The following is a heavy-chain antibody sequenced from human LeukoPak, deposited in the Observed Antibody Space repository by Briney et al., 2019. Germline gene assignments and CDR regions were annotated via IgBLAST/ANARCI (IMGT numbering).Heavy chain of an antibody. Sequence: GGSLRLSCAASGFMFSSYAMSWVRQAPGKGLEWVSGISGSGGATYYADSLKGRFTISRVNSKNMLSLQMNSLRAEDTAVYFCAKDRGLIGEFDYWGQGTLVTVSS. CDR3: AKDRGLIGEFDY. J-gene: IGHJ4*02. CDR1: GFMFSSYA. V-gene: IGHV3-23*01. CDR2: ISGSGGAT. D-gene: IGHD3-22*01.